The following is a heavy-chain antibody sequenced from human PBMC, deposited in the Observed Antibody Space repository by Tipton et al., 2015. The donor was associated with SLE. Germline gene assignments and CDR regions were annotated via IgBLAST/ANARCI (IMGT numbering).Heavy chain of an antibody. Sequence: LRLSCTVSGYSISSGYYWGWIRQPPGKGLEWIGSIYHSGSTYYNPSLKSRVTISVDTSKNQLSLNLTSVTAADTAVYFCVREASNNYGFDSFDIWGQGTMVTVSS. V-gene: IGHV4-38-2*02. CDR1: GYSISSGYY. CDR2: IYHSGST. D-gene: IGHD5-18*01. J-gene: IGHJ3*02. CDR3: VREASNNYGFDSFDI.